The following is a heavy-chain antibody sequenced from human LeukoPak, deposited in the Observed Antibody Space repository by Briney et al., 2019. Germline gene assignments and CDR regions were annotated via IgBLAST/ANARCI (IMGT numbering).Heavy chain of an antibody. CDR1: VGSISSYY. D-gene: IGHD6-19*01. V-gene: IGHV4-59*08. J-gene: IGHJ4*02. CDR3: ARGYASGWADFDY. Sequence: SETLSLTCTVSVGSISSYYWSWIRQPPGKGLEWIGYIYYSGNTYYNPSLKSRVTISVDTSKNQFSLNLNSVTAADTAVYYCARGYASGWADFDYWGQGTLVTVSS. CDR2: IYYSGNT.